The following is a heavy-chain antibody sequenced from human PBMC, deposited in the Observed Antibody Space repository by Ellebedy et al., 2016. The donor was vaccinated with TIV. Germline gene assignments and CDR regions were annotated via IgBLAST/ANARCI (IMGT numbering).Heavy chain of an antibody. V-gene: IGHV1-24*01. CDR2: FDPEDGET. CDR3: AREKRTSLFDY. J-gene: IGHJ4*02. Sequence: ASVKVSXXVSGYTLTELSMHWVRQAPGKGLEWMGGFDPEDGETIYAQKFQGRVTMTTDTSTNTASMELRSLRSDDTTVYYCAREKRTSLFDYWGQGTLVTVSS. D-gene: IGHD2-8*01. CDR1: GYTLTELS.